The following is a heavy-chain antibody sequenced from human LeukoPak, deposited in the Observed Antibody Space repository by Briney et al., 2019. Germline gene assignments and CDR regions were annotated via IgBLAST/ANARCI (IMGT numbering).Heavy chain of an antibody. Sequence: SETLSLTCTVSGDSISNSNSRWDWIRQPPGKGLEWIGAVTYSGTAFYNPSLKSRVTISVDTSMNQFSLKLNSVTAADSAMYFCARTQLRIAVDHWGQGTLVTVSS. V-gene: IGHV4-39*01. D-gene: IGHD6-6*01. CDR3: ARTQLRIAVDH. J-gene: IGHJ4*02. CDR1: GDSISNSNSR. CDR2: VTYSGTA.